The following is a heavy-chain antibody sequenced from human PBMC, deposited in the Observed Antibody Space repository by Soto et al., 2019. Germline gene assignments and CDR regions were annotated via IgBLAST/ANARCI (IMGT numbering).Heavy chain of an antibody. J-gene: IGHJ6*03. CDR3: ARRIAIPVGGYYMDV. CDR1: GYRFSNYW. V-gene: IGHV5-51*01. Sequence: GESLKISCKTSGYRFSNYWIAWVRQVPGKGLEWMGIVYPGDSDVRYSPSFQGQVTISADKSISTAYLQWSSLQASDTAMYYCARRIAIPVGGYYMDVWGMGTTITVSS. D-gene: IGHD3-16*01. CDR2: VYPGDSDV.